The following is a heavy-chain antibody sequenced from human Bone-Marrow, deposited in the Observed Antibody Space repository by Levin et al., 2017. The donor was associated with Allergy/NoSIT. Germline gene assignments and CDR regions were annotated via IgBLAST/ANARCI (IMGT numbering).Heavy chain of an antibody. V-gene: IGHV3-30*18. CDR1: GFTFSTYG. CDR2: ISYDGSNK. Sequence: PGGSLRLSCVASGFTFSTYGMHWVRQAPGKGLEWVAVISYDGSNKYYADSVKGRFTISRDNSKNTLYLQMNSLRAEDTAVYYCAKDRVGATSMGAFQHWGQGTLVTVSA. D-gene: IGHD1-26*01. J-gene: IGHJ1*01. CDR3: AKDRVGATSMGAFQH.